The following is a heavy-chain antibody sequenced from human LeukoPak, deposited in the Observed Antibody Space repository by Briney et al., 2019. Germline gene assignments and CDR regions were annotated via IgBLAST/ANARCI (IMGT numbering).Heavy chain of an antibody. Sequence: ASVKVSCKASGYTFTGYYIHWVRQAPGQGLEWMGWINPNNGATNYAQKFQGRVTMTRDTSFSTVYMELSSLRSEDTAVYYCARGSAGEGGNSVEGEYFQHWGQGSLVTVSS. V-gene: IGHV1-2*02. CDR1: GYTFTGYY. D-gene: IGHD5-24*01. J-gene: IGHJ1*01. CDR2: INPNNGAT. CDR3: ARGSAGEGGNSVEGEYFQH.